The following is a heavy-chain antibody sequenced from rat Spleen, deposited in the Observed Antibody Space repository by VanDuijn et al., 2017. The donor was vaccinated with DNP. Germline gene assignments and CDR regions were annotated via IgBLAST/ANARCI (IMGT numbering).Heavy chain of an antibody. Sequence: QVQLKESGPGLVQPSQTLSLTCTVSGFSLTSYHVHWVRQPPGKGLEWMGRIQSGGSTDYNSALKSRLSISRDTSKSQVFLKMNSVQTEDTAIYFCTRDYSATGYWGQGVMVTVSS. CDR3: TRDYSATGY. CDR2: IQSGGST. CDR1: GFSLTSYH. V-gene: IGHV2-27*01. J-gene: IGHJ2*01. D-gene: IGHD1-1*01.